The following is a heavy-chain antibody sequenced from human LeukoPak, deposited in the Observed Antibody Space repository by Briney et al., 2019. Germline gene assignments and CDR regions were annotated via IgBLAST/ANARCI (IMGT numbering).Heavy chain of an antibody. V-gene: IGHV3-66*01. CDR3: VRGYLIDY. D-gene: IGHD1-26*01. CDR2: VYSGDRT. CDR1: GFTANSNY. Sequence: GGSLRLSCAASGFTANSNYMSWVRQAPGKGLEWVSVVYSGDRTYYADSVKGRFTISRDDSTNTLYLLMNSLRAEDTAVYYCVRGYLIDYWGQGTLVTVSS. J-gene: IGHJ4*02.